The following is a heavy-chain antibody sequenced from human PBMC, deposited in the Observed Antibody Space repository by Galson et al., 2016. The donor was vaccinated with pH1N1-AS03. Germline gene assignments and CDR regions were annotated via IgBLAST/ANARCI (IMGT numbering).Heavy chain of an antibody. CDR2: ISYDGRKR. CDR3: ARDDFAGNYSLDY. CDR1: GFIFNHYA. J-gene: IGHJ4*02. Sequence: SLRLSCAASGFIFNHYALHWVRQAPGKGLEWVAVISYDGRKRYYPDSVKGRFTISRDSSKNTLYLQMDSLRAEDTAVYYCARDDFAGNYSLDYWGRGTLITDSS. V-gene: IGHV3-30*04. D-gene: IGHD1-1*01.